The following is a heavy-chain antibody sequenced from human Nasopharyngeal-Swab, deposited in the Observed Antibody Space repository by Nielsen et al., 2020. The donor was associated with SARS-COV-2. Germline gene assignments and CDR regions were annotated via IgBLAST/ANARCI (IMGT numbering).Heavy chain of an antibody. Sequence: GGSLRLSCAASGFTVSSNYVSWVRQAPGKGLEWVSVIYNGGSTYYADSVKGRFTISRHNSKNTLYLQMNSLRAEDTAVYYCASINATYSGSYLDYWGQGTLVTVSS. CDR1: GFTVSSNY. V-gene: IGHV3-53*04. CDR2: IYNGGST. CDR3: ASINATYSGSYLDY. J-gene: IGHJ4*02. D-gene: IGHD1-26*01.